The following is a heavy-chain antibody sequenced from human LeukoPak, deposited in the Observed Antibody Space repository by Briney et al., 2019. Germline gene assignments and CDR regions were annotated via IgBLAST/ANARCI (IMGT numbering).Heavy chain of an antibody. CDR3: ARDRGNWGSAFDI. J-gene: IGHJ3*02. D-gene: IGHD7-27*01. CDR2: ISSSSSYI. CDR1: GFTFSSYS. Sequence: GGSLRLSCAASGFTFSSYSMNWVRQAPGKGLEWVSSISSSSSYIYYADSVKGRFTISRDNAKNSLYLQMNSLRAEDTAVYYCARDRGNWGSAFDIWGQGTMVTVSS. V-gene: IGHV3-21*01.